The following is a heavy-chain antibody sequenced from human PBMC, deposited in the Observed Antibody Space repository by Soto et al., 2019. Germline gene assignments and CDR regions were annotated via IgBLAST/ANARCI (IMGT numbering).Heavy chain of an antibody. CDR1: GFTFSSYG. CDR2: IWYDGSNK. CDR3: AREPGSSWYLGYYFEY. J-gene: IGHJ4*02. Sequence: QVQLVESGGGVVQPGRSLRLSCAASGFTFSSYGMHWVRQAPGKGLEWVAVIWYDGSNKYYADSVKGRFTISRDNSKNTLYLQMNSLRAEDTAVYYCAREPGSSWYLGYYFEYWGQGTLVTVSS. V-gene: IGHV3-33*01. D-gene: IGHD6-13*01.